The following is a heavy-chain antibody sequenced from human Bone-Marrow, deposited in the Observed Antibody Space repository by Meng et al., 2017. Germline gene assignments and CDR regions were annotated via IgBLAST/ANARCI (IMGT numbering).Heavy chain of an antibody. CDR2: IIPIFGTA. D-gene: IGHD2-2*01. J-gene: IGHJ6*02. CDR3: ARSGRYCSSTSCYYHYYGMDV. Sequence: SVKVSCKASGGTFSSYAISWVRQAPGQGLEWMGGIIPIFGTANYAQKFQGRVTITADESTSTAYMELSSLRSEDTAVYYCARSGRYCSSTSCYYHYYGMDVWGQGTTVTVSS. CDR1: GGTFSSYA. V-gene: IGHV1-69*13.